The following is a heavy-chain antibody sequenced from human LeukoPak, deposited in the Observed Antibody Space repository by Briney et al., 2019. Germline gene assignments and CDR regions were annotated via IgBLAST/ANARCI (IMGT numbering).Heavy chain of an antibody. CDR2: VFYTGTT. CDR3: ERQVLLSFDK. D-gene: IGHD3-10*01. J-gene: IGHJ4*02. Sequence: SETLSLTCSVSGDSIITSSYYWDWIRQAPGKGLEWIGTVFYTGTTYYSPSLKSRITISVDTSKNQFSLKLSSVTAADTAVYYCERQVLLSFDKWVQGAPVTVSS. CDR1: GDSIITSSYY. V-gene: IGHV4-39*01.